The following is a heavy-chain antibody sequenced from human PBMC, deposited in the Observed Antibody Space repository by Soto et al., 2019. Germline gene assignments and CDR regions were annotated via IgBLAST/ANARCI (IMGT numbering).Heavy chain of an antibody. CDR2: LWAGGNIG. D-gene: IGHD3-3*02. V-gene: IGHV3-33*01. CDR3: ARDAQHLANYGMDV. J-gene: IGHJ6*02. Sequence: QVQLVESGGNVVQPGRSLRLSGAALGFSFSSKAMPWVRQPQGKGLEWGAHLWAGGNIGYYAYSGKARFTISSDHSKNTLYLQMDSLGAEDTAVYYCARDAQHLANYGMDVWGQGTTVTVSS. CDR1: GFSFSSKA.